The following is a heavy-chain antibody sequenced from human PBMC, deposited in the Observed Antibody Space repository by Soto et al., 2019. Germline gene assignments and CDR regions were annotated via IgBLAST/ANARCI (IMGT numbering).Heavy chain of an antibody. Sequence: AGGSLRLSCAASGFTFNNYAMSWVRQAPGKGLEWVSAISGNGISTYYADSVRGRFTICRDNSENTLFLQMNRLRADDTAVYYCTRDAISMVRGTDNWFDPWGQGTLVTVSS. J-gene: IGHJ5*02. V-gene: IGHV3-23*01. CDR1: GFTFNNYA. D-gene: IGHD3-10*01. CDR2: ISGNGIST. CDR3: TRDAISMVRGTDNWFDP.